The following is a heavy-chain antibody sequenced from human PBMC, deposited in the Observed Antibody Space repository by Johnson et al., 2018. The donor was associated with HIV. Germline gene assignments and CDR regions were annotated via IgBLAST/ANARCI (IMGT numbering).Heavy chain of an antibody. CDR3: ATGRASV. Sequence: QMLLVESGGGVVQPGGSLRLSCAASGFTFSSYGMHWVRRTPGKGLEWVAFIRYDGSNKYYADSVKGRFTISRDNSKNTLYLKMNSLRAEDTAVYYCATGRASVWGQGTMVTVSS. J-gene: IGHJ3*01. CDR1: GFTFSSYG. V-gene: IGHV3-30*02. CDR2: IRYDGSNK.